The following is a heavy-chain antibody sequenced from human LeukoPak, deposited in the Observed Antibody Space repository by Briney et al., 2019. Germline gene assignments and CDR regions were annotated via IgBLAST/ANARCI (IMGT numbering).Heavy chain of an antibody. Sequence: SEALSLTCAVYGGSFSGYYWSWIRRPPGKGRVWIGEINHSGSTNYNPSLKSRVTISVDTSKNQFSLKLSSVTAADTAVYYCARGPNYGGNSKDFDYWGQGTLVTVSS. CDR3: ARGPNYGGNSKDFDY. CDR1: GGSFSGYY. J-gene: IGHJ4*02. CDR2: INHSGST. V-gene: IGHV4-34*01. D-gene: IGHD4-23*01.